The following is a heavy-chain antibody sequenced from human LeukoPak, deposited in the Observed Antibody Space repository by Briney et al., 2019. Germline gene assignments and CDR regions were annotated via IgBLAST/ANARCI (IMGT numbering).Heavy chain of an antibody. Sequence: GGSLRLSCAASGFSFSTSSMSWVRRTPGKGLEWISYIRGSSTIYYADSVKGRFTISRDNARNSLYLQMNDLRAEDTGVYFCARDARSHCGTDACYGPYFDYWGQGSLVTVSS. CDR3: ARDARSHCGTDACYGPYFDY. CDR1: GFSFSTSS. J-gene: IGHJ4*02. CDR2: IRGSSTI. D-gene: IGHD2-2*01. V-gene: IGHV3-48*01.